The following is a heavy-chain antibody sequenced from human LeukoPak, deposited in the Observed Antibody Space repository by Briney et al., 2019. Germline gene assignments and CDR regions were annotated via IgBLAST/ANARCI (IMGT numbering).Heavy chain of an antibody. CDR3: ARAAAATLAFDI. J-gene: IGHJ3*02. CDR1: GFTFSSYD. V-gene: IGHV3-13*01. D-gene: IGHD2-15*01. CDR2: IGTAGDT. Sequence: TGGSLRLSCAASGFTFSSYDMHWVRQATGKGLEWVSAIGTAGDTYYPGSVKGRFTISRENAKNSLYLQMNSLRAGDTAVYYCARAAAATLAFDIWGQGTMVTVSS.